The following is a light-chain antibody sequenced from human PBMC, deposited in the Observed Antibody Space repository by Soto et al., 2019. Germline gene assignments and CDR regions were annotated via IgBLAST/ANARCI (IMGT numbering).Light chain of an antibody. CDR3: SSYAGSSNV. CDR2: DNN. V-gene: IGLV1-51*01. J-gene: IGLJ1*01. Sequence: QSVLTQPPSVSAAPGQRVSISCSGSSSSIGTHYVAWYQQVPGTPPKLLIYDNNKRPSGTPDRFSGSKSGTSATLGITGLQTGDEADYYCSSYAGSSNVFGTGTKLTVL. CDR1: SSSIGTHY.